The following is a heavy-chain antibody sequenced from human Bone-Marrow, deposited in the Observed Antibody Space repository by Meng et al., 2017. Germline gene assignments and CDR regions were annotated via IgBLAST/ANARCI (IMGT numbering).Heavy chain of an antibody. CDR3: ARGPYCYGMDV. J-gene: IGHJ6*02. Sequence: GGSLRLSCAASGFTFSSYEMNWFRQAPGKGLEWVSYISSSGSTIYYADSVKGRFTISRDNAKNSLYLQMNSLRAEDTAVYYCARGPYCYGMDVWGQGTTVTVSS. D-gene: IGHD2-15*01. V-gene: IGHV3-48*03. CDR2: ISSSGSTI. CDR1: GFTFSSYE.